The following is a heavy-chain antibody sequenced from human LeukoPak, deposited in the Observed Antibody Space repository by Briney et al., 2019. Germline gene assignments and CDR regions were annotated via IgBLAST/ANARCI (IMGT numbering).Heavy chain of an antibody. Sequence: ASVKVSCKASGYTFTDYYMHWVRQAPVQGLEWMGWINPNTGGTDYIQKFQGRVTMTRDTSISTAYMELNSLRSDDTAVYYCVRVVRRAAAHAGNWFDPWGQGTLVTVSS. CDR1: GYTFTDYY. CDR2: INPNTGGT. CDR3: VRVVRRAAAHAGNWFDP. D-gene: IGHD6-13*01. V-gene: IGHV1-2*02. J-gene: IGHJ5*02.